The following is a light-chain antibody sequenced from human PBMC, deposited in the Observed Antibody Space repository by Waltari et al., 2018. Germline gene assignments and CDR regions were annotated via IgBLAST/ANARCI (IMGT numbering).Light chain of an antibody. CDR1: NSAVGFLNY. Sequence: QSALPQPASVSGSPGQSITISCTGTNSAVGFLNYVSWYQPHPGKAPNLLLYDVSVRPSGVSNRFSGSNSGNTASLTISGLQAEDEADYYCNSYTGSSSWVFGGGTRLTVL. J-gene: IGLJ3*02. CDR2: DVS. V-gene: IGLV2-14*03. CDR3: NSYTGSSSWV.